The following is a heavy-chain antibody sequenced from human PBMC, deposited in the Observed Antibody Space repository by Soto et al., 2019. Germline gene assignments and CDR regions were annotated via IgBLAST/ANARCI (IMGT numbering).Heavy chain of an antibody. J-gene: IGHJ4*02. CDR3: AHRRGFGELLFDY. CDR1: GFSLSTSKMG. Sequence: QITLKESGPTLVKPTQTLTLTCTFSGFSLSTSKMGVGWIRQPPGKALEWLALIYWDDDKRYSPSLKSRLTITKDTSKNHVVLTMTNMDPVDTATYYCAHRRGFGELLFDYWGQGTLVTVSS. V-gene: IGHV2-5*02. D-gene: IGHD3-10*01. CDR2: IYWDDDK.